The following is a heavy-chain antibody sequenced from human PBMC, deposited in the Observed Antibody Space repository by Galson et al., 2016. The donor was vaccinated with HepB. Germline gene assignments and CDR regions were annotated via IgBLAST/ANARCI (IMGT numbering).Heavy chain of an antibody. CDR1: GFTVSTYA. J-gene: IGHJ4*02. Sequence: SLRLSCAASGFTVSTYAMHWVRQAPGKGLEWVALISYDGNYKKYAVSVKGRFTISRDNAKNSLYLQMNSLRAEDTAVYYCANYDFWRGAQDYWGQGTLVTVSS. D-gene: IGHD3-3*01. CDR2: ISYDGNYK. CDR3: ANYDFWRGAQDY. V-gene: IGHV3-30*18.